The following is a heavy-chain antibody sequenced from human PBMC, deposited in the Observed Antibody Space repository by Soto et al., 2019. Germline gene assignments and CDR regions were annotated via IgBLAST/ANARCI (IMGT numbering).Heavy chain of an antibody. J-gene: IGHJ4*02. CDR2: IYYSGST. CDR1: GGSISSISYY. V-gene: IGHV4-39*01. D-gene: IGHD6-19*01. CDR3: ARRKAGKEWLVWD. Sequence: ASETLYLTCTVSGGSISSISYYWGWIRQPPGKGLEWIGSIYYSGSTYYNPSLKSRVTISVDTSKNQFSLKLSSVTAADAAVYYWARRKAGKEWLVWDWGQGTLVTVSS.